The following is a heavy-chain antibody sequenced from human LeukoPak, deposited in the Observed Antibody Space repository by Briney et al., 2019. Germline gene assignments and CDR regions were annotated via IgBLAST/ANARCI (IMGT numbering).Heavy chain of an antibody. Sequence: ASVKVSCKASGYTFTGYYMHWVRQAPGQGLERMGWINPNSGGTNYAQKFQGRVTMTRDTSISTAYMELSRLRSDDTAVYYCARDLSWEYYFDYWGQGTLVTVSS. D-gene: IGHD6-13*01. CDR1: GYTFTGYY. J-gene: IGHJ4*02. V-gene: IGHV1-2*02. CDR3: ARDLSWEYYFDY. CDR2: INPNSGGT.